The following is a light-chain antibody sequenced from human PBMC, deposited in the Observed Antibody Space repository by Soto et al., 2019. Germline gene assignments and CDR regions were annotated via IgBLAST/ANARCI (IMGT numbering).Light chain of an antibody. Sequence: QSSLTQPASVSGSPGQSIAISCTGSGSDVGGYNYVSWYQQHPGKAPKLMIYEVSNRPSGVSNRFSGSKSGNTASLTISGLQAEDEADYYCNSYTSSITHNYVFGTGTKVTVL. V-gene: IGLV2-14*01. J-gene: IGLJ1*01. CDR2: EVS. CDR1: GSDVGGYNY. CDR3: NSYTSSITHNYV.